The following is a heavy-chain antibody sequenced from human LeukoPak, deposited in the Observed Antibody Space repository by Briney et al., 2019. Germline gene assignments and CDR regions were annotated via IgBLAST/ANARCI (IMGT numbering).Heavy chain of an antibody. D-gene: IGHD6-19*01. J-gene: IGHJ5*02. CDR2: IYHSGST. CDR3: ARGGGYSSGWFGWFDP. CDR1: GGSISSYY. V-gene: IGHV4-59*13. Sequence: SETLSLTCTVSGGSISSYYWSWIRQPPGKGLEWIGYIYHSGSTNYNPSLKSRVTISVDTSKNQFSLKLSSVTAADTAVYYCARGGGYSSGWFGWFDPWGQGTLVTVSS.